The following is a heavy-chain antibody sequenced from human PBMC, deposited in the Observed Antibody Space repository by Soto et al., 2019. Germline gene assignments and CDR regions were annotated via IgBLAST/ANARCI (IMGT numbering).Heavy chain of an antibody. CDR2: ISGSGGST. D-gene: IGHD3-3*01. CDR3: AKDVRGITIFGVAPGRFDP. J-gene: IGHJ5*02. CDR1: GFTFSSYA. Sequence: GGSLRLSCAASGFTFSSYAMSWVRQAPGKGLEWVSAISGSGGSTYYADSVKGRFTISRDNSKNTLYLQMNSLRAEDTAVYYCAKDVRGITIFGVAPGRFDPWGQGTLVTVSS. V-gene: IGHV3-23*01.